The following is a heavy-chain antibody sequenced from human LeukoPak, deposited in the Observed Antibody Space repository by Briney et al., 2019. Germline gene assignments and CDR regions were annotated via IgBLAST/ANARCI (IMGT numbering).Heavy chain of an antibody. V-gene: IGHV4-39*07. D-gene: IGHD6-13*01. J-gene: IGHJ4*02. Sequence: SETLSLTCTVSGGSISSSSYYWGWIRQPPGKGLEWIGSIYYSGSTYYNPSLKSRVTISVDTSKNQFSLKLNSVTPEDTAVYYCASAKYSSSWYYHFWGQGTLVTVSS. CDR1: GGSISSSSYY. CDR3: ASAKYSSSWYYHF. CDR2: IYYSGST.